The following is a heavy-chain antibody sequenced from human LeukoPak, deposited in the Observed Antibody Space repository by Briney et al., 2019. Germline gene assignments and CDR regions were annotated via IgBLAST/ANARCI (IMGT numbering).Heavy chain of an antibody. Sequence: PGGSLTLSCAASGFTFSSDGMTWVRQAPGKGLEWVSSISPDGGGTVYADSVKGRVTVSRDNSKTTLYLQMNGLRAEDTAVYSCAKDLLGGEAISWYFDLWGRGTLVTVSS. V-gene: IGHV3-23*01. D-gene: IGHD1-26*01. J-gene: IGHJ2*01. CDR2: ISPDGGGT. CDR3: AKDLLGGEAISWYFDL. CDR1: GFTFSSDG.